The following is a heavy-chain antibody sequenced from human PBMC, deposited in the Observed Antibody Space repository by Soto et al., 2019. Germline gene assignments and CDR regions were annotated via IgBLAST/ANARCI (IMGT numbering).Heavy chain of an antibody. Sequence: QITLKESGPSVVKPTQTLTLTCTFSGFSLSTTAEAVGWVRQPPGKALEWLALIYWDDDDRYSPSLKSRLTITKDTSKNQVVLTMTNMDPVDTATYYCAHLRRHCFDYWGQGTLVTVSS. D-gene: IGHD4-17*01. J-gene: IGHJ4*02. V-gene: IGHV2-5*02. CDR2: IYWDDDD. CDR1: GFSLSTTAEA. CDR3: AHLRRHCFDY.